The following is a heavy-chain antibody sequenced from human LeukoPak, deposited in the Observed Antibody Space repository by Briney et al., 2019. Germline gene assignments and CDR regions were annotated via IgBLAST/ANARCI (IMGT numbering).Heavy chain of an antibody. D-gene: IGHD4-23*01. CDR3: ARGPLGRWVTIDY. J-gene: IGHJ4*02. CDR2: IYYSGST. V-gene: IGHV4-61*08. CDR1: GGSISSGGHS. Sequence: PSETLSLTCTVSGGSISSGGHSWSWIRQPPGKGLEWIGYIYYSGSTNYNPSLKSRVTISVDTSKNQFSLKLSSVTAADTAVYYCARGPLGRWVTIDYWGQGALVTVSS.